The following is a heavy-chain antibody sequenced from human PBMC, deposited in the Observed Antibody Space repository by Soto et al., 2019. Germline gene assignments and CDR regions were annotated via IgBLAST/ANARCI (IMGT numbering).Heavy chain of an antibody. Sequence: GSGPTLVNPTQTLTLTCTISGFSLSTDGMCVSRIRKPPGKALEWLARIDWNDDKYYSTTLKTRLTISKDTSKNQAVLTMTKLDPADTATYYCARVWWFGEKEYFQNWGQGTLVTVSS. CDR3: ARVWWFGEKEYFQN. V-gene: IGHV2-70*11. CDR1: GFSLSTDGMC. J-gene: IGHJ1*01. CDR2: IDWNDDK. D-gene: IGHD2-21*01.